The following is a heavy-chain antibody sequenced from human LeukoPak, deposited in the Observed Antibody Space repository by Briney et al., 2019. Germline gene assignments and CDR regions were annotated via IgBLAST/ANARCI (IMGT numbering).Heavy chain of an antibody. Sequence: PSETLSLTWTVSGGSISSYWSWIRQSPGKGLEWIGYIYFTGTTNYNPSLKSRLTISIDTSRNQFSLKLSSATAADTAIYYCVNGGSYLTKWGQGTLVTVSS. CDR3: VNGGSYLTK. CDR1: GGSISSY. D-gene: IGHD3-10*01. V-gene: IGHV4-59*01. CDR2: IYFTGTT. J-gene: IGHJ4*02.